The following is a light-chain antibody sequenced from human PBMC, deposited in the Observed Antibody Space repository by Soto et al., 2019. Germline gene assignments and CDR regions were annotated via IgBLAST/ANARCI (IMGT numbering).Light chain of an antibody. CDR2: DAS. Sequence: EIVLTQSPATLSLSPGERATLSCRASQSVSNYLAWYQQKPGQAPRLLIYDASNRATGIPDRFSGSGSGTEFTLTISSLQPDDFATYYCQHYNSYSEAFGQGTKVDIK. CDR1: QSVSNY. V-gene: IGKV3-11*01. CDR3: QHYNSYSEA. J-gene: IGKJ1*01.